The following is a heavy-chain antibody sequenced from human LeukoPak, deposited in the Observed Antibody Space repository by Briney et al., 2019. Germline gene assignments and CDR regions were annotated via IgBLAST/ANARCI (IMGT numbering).Heavy chain of an antibody. Sequence: TSSETLSLTCTVSGGSISSDSYYWSWIRQPPGKGLEWIGYIYYSGSTNYNPSLKSRVTISVDTSKNQFSLKLSSVTAADTAVYYCARETTVITQPYTHENYGMDVWGQGTTVTVSS. D-gene: IGHD4-17*01. J-gene: IGHJ6*02. CDR1: GGSISSDSYY. CDR2: IYYSGST. V-gene: IGHV4-61*01. CDR3: ARETTVITQPYTHENYGMDV.